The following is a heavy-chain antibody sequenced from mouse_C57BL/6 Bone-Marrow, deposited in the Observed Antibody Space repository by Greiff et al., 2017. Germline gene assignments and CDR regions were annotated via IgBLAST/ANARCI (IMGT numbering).Heavy chain of an antibody. CDR3: ARLLVTTVVATPLYYFDY. CDR2: ILPGSGST. Sequence: VQLQQSGAELMKPGASVKLSCKATGYTFTGYWIEWVKQRPGHGLEWIGEILPGSGSTNYNEKFKGKATFTADTSSNTAYMQLSSLTTEDSAIYYCARLLVTTVVATPLYYFDYWGQGTTLTVSS. V-gene: IGHV1-9*01. CDR1: GYTFTGYW. J-gene: IGHJ2*01. D-gene: IGHD1-1*01.